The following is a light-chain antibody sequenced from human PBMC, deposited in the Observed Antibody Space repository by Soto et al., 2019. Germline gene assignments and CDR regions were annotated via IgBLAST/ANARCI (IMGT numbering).Light chain of an antibody. CDR1: SSDIGGYNS. Sequence: QSALTQSPSASGSPGQSVTISCTGTSSDIGGYNSLSWYQQHPGKAPKVMIYDVTKRPSGVPDRFSGSKSGNTASLTVSALQAEDEADYYCSSYTDRKNLVFGTGTKLTVL. CDR3: SSYTDRKNLV. V-gene: IGLV2-8*01. CDR2: DVT. J-gene: IGLJ1*01.